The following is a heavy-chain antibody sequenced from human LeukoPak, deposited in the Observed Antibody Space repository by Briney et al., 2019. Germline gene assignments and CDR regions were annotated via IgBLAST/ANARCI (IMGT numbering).Heavy chain of an antibody. Sequence: ASVNVSCKASGYPFTSYGITWVRQAPGQGLEWMGWISAYNHNTNYAQKLQGRVTVTTDTSTSTAYIELRSLRSDDTAVYYCARAGHCSGGSCYVDYWGQGTLVTVSS. CDR1: GYPFTSYG. V-gene: IGHV1-18*01. D-gene: IGHD2-15*01. J-gene: IGHJ4*02. CDR3: ARAGHCSGGSCYVDY. CDR2: ISAYNHNT.